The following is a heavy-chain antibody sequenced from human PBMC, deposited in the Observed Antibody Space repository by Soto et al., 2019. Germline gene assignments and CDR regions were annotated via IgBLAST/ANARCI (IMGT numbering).Heavy chain of an antibody. D-gene: IGHD6-19*01. J-gene: IGHJ4*02. CDR2: ILYSGSS. CDR1: GGSITRNNHY. CDR3: ASLGSSGWYQGSYFDY. Sequence: QLQLQESGPGLVKPSETLSLTCTVSGGSITRNNHYWGWIRQSPGKGLEWIGSILYSGSSNYNPSLEIRVTISVETSKNQFPLKMSSVTAADTAVYYCASLGSSGWYQGSYFDYWGQGTLVTVSS. V-gene: IGHV4-39*01.